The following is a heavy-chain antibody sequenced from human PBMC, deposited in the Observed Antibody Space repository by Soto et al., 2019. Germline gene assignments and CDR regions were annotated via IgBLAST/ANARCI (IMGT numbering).Heavy chain of an antibody. J-gene: IGHJ4*02. Sequence: QVQLQESGPGLVKPSETLSLTCTVSGGSISSYYWSWIRQPPGKGLEWIGYIYYSGSTNYNPSLKRRVTISVDTSKNQFSLKLSSVTAADTAVYYCARGARLPKYCSGGSCYSGTFDYWGQGTLVTVSS. CDR1: GGSISSYY. V-gene: IGHV4-59*01. D-gene: IGHD2-15*01. CDR3: ARGARLPKYCSGGSCYSGTFDY. CDR2: IYYSGST.